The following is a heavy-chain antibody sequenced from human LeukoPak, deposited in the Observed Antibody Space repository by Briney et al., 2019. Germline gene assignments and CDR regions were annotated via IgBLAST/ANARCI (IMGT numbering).Heavy chain of an antibody. V-gene: IGHV3-7*04. CDR2: VNRDGTEK. J-gene: IGHJ4*02. CDR1: GFNFVNSP. CDR3: VRGDWYFES. D-gene: IGHD2-21*01. Sequence: SGGSLRLSCVTSGFNFVNSPRTGVRQPPGKGLQWVANVNRDGTEKHFLDSVEGRFTISRDNAKKSLYLQMSSLRPQDTAVYFCVRGDWYFESWGQGTLVTVSS.